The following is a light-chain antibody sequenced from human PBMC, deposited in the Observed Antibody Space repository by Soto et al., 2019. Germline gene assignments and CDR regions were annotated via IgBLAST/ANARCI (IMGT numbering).Light chain of an antibody. CDR3: QQSYTTPPT. V-gene: IGKV1-39*01. CDR2: AAS. CDR1: QSISTY. Sequence: DIQMTQSPSSLSASVGDRVTITCRTSQSISTYLNWYQQNPGTAPKLLISAASTLQSGVPSRFSGGGFVTDFTLTISSLQPEDFATYYCQQSYTTPPTFGQGTKVEI. J-gene: IGKJ1*01.